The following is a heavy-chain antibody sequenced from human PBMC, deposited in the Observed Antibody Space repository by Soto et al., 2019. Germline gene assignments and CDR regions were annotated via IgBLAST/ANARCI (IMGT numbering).Heavy chain of an antibody. J-gene: IGHJ5*02. D-gene: IGHD3-3*02. CDR2: IYFSGST. V-gene: IGHV4-39*01. CDR3: ASPKIAFYNWFDP. CDR1: GGSISSSSYY. Sequence: SETLSLTCTVSGGSISSSSYYWGWIRQPPGKGLEWIGSIYFSGSTYYNPSLKSRVTISVDTSKNQFSLKLSSVTAADTAVYYCASPKIAFYNWFDPWGQGALVTVSS.